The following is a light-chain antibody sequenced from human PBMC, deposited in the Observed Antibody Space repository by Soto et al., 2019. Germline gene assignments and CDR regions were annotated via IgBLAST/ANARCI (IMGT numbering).Light chain of an antibody. J-gene: IGKJ1*01. CDR1: QRVSSSY. Sequence: EIVLTQSPGTLSLSPGERGTLSCRASQRVSSSYLAWYQQKPGQAPRLLIYGASSRATGIPDRFSGSGSGTDFTLTISRLEPEDSAVYYCQQYSSSQTFGQGTKVEIK. CDR3: QQYSSSQT. CDR2: GAS. V-gene: IGKV3-20*01.